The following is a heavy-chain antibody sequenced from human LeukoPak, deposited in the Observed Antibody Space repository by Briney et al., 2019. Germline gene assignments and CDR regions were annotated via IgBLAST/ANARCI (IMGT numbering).Heavy chain of an antibody. CDR2: TYSGSST. CDR3: ARPDYYGSGSSAFDI. Sequence: GGSLRLSCAASGFTVSSNYMSWVRQAPGKGLEWVSVTYSGSSTHYAGSVKGRFTISRDNSKNTLYLQMNSLRAEDTAVYYCARPDYYGSGSSAFDIWGQGTMVTVSS. V-gene: IGHV3-66*04. CDR1: GFTVSSNY. D-gene: IGHD3-10*01. J-gene: IGHJ3*02.